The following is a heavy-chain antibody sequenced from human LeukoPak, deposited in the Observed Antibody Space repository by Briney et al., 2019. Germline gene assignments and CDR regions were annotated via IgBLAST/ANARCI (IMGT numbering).Heavy chain of an antibody. CDR2: ISSSSSYI. D-gene: IGHD2-2*02. Sequence: GSLRLSCAASGFTFSSYSMNWVRQAPGKGLEWVSSISSSSSYIYYADSVKGRFTISRDNAKNSLYLQMNSLRAEDTAVYYCARDSYQLLYDAFDIWGQGTMVTVSS. CDR3: ARDSYQLLYDAFDI. V-gene: IGHV3-21*01. J-gene: IGHJ3*02. CDR1: GFTFSSYS.